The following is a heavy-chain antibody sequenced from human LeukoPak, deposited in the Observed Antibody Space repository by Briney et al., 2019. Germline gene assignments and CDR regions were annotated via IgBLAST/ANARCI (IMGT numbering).Heavy chain of an antibody. CDR1: GFTFSNHW. CDR3: TRDLYSGSDH. Sequence: PGGSLRLSCAASGFTFSNHWMHWVRQAPGKGLVWVSRISGDGSSTRYADSVKGRFTISRDNAKNTLYLQMNSLGAEDTAVYYCTRDLYSGSDHWGQGTLVTVSS. CDR2: ISGDGSST. V-gene: IGHV3-74*01. D-gene: IGHD6-6*01. J-gene: IGHJ4*02.